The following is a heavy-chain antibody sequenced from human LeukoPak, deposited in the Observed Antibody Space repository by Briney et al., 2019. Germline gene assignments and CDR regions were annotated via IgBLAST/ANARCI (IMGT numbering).Heavy chain of an antibody. J-gene: IGHJ4*02. Sequence: WASVKVSCKASGGTFSSYAISWVRQAPGQGLEWMGGIIPIFGTANYAQKFQGRVTITADESTSTAYMELSSLRSEDTAVYYCARDGDINMVRGLIYFDYWGQGTLVTVSS. V-gene: IGHV1-69*13. CDR3: ARDGDINMVRGLIYFDY. D-gene: IGHD3-10*01. CDR2: IIPIFGTA. CDR1: GGTFSSYA.